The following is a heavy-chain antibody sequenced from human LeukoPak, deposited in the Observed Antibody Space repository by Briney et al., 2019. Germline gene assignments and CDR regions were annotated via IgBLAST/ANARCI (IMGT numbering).Heavy chain of an antibody. J-gene: IGHJ3*02. CDR2: IYYSGST. CDR1: GGSISSYY. CDR3: ARRYSSTSWSAFDI. V-gene: IGHV4-59*08. D-gene: IGHD2-2*01. Sequence: SETLSLTCTVSGGSISSYYWSWIRQPPGKGLEWIGYIYYSGSTNYNPSLKSRVTISVDTSKNQFSLKLSSVTAADTAVYYCARRYSSTSWSAFDIWGQGTMVTVSS.